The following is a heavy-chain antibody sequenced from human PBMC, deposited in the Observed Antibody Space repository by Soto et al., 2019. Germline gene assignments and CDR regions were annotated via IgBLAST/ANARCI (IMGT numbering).Heavy chain of an antibody. V-gene: IGHV3-74*01. J-gene: IGHJ5*02. CDR3: ARSYSGTDGCLDP. CDR2: INSEGSST. D-gene: IGHD1-26*01. CDR1: GFTISGHG. Sequence: EVQLVESGGGVVQPGRSLRLSCAASGFTISGHGMHWVRQVPGKGLEWVALINSEGSSTSYADSVKGRFIISRDNGKNALFRQMNSLRADDTAVDYCARSYSGTDGCLDPWGQGTLVTVSS.